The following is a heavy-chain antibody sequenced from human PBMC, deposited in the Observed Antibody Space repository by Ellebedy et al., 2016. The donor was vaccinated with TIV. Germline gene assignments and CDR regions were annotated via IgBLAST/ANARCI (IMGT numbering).Heavy chain of an antibody. Sequence: PGGSLRLSCAVSGFTFSSYGMHWVRQAPGKGLEWLAVISYDGSDRYYGDYVKGRFTISRDNSKNTLYLQMNSLRAEDTAVYYCAKDLRIAYCGGDCYWSAFDIWGQGTIVTVSS. CDR1: GFTFSSYG. D-gene: IGHD2-21*02. CDR2: ISYDGSDR. CDR3: AKDLRIAYCGGDCYWSAFDI. J-gene: IGHJ3*02. V-gene: IGHV3-30*18.